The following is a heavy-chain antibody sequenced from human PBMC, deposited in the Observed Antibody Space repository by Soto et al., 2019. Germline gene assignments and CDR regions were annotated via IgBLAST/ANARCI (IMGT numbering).Heavy chain of an antibody. J-gene: IGHJ3*02. CDR1: GFTFSDYY. CDR2: ISSSGSTI. Sequence: GGSLRLSCAASGFTFSDYYMSWIRQAPGKGLEWVSYISSSGSTIYYADSVKGRFTISRDNAKNSLYLQMNSLRAEDTAAYYCARDSGPGRDAFDIWGKGTMVPVSS. V-gene: IGHV3-11*01. D-gene: IGHD3-10*01. CDR3: ARDSGPGRDAFDI.